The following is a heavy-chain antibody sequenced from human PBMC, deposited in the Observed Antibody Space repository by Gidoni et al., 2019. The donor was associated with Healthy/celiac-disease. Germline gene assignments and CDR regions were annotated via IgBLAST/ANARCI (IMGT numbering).Heavy chain of an antibody. CDR1: GFTFSSYS. J-gene: IGHJ5*02. Sequence: EVQLVESGGGLVKPGGSLRLSCAASGFTFSSYSMNWVRQAPGKGLEWVSSISSSSSYIYYADSVKGRFTISRDNAKNSLYLQMNSLRAEDTAVYYCAREGSGYSGYDWFDPWGQGTLVTVSS. CDR2: ISSSSSYI. CDR3: AREGSGYSGYDWFDP. D-gene: IGHD5-12*01. V-gene: IGHV3-21*01.